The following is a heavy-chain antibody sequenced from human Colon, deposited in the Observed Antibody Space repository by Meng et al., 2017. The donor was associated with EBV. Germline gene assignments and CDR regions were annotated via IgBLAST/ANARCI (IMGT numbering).Heavy chain of an antibody. CDR3: ARDGPLL. J-gene: IGHJ4*02. Sequence: QRTLQEAGPGPVRPSGTLSRTCSVSGDSISGSGDYWGWVRQPPGKGLEWIGNIYYTGSTYYNPSLKSRVTISVDTSKNQFSLKVTSMTAADTAVYYCARDGPLLWGPGTLVTVSS. V-gene: IGHV4-39*07. CDR1: GDSISGSGDY. CDR2: IYYTGST.